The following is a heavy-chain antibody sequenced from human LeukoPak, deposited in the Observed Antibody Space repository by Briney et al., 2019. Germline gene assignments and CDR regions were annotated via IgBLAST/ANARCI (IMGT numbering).Heavy chain of an antibody. D-gene: IGHD6-19*01. CDR3: IKGGGSGWPFDY. CDR2: INPDGSEE. J-gene: IGHJ4*02. Sequence: GGSLRLSCAASRFTFSNNWMSWVRQAPGKGLEWVANINPDGSEENYVDSAKGRFTISRDNAKSSLYLQMYSLRPEDTAVYYCIKGGGSGWPFDYWGQGTLVTVSS. CDR1: RFTFSNNW. V-gene: IGHV3-7*03.